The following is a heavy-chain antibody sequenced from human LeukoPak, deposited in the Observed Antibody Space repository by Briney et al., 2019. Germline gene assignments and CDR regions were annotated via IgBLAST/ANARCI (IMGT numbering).Heavy chain of an antibody. J-gene: IGHJ5*02. CDR2: IRSKAYGGTT. CDR1: GFTFGDYA. V-gene: IGHV3-49*03. D-gene: IGHD6-19*01. Sequence: SGGSLRLSCTASGFTFGDYAMSWFRQAPGKGLEWVGFIRSKAYGGTTEYAASVKGRFTISRDDSKSIAYLQMNSLKTEDTAVYYCTRDIGTAVDGTFWFDPWGQGTLVTVSS. CDR3: TRDIGTAVDGTFWFDP.